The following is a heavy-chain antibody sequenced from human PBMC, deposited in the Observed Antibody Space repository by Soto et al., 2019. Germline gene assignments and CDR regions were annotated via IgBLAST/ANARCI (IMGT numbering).Heavy chain of an antibody. CDR2: IRYSRSNK. Sequence: GGSLRLSCAASGLTFSSYAMTWVRQAPGKGLEWVSFIRYSRSNKYYADSVKGRFTISRDKSKNTLYLQMNSLRAEDTAVYYCAKDLQWLVLGYGMDVWGQGTTVTVSS. D-gene: IGHD6-19*01. J-gene: IGHJ6*02. CDR1: GLTFSSYA. CDR3: AKDLQWLVLGYGMDV. V-gene: IGHV3-23*01.